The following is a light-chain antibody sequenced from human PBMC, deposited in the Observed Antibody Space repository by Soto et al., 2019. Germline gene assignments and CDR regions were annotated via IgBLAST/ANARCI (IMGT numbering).Light chain of an antibody. CDR2: GAS. V-gene: IGKV3-15*01. J-gene: IGKJ1*01. Sequence: ETLMTQSPVTLSVSPGERVTLSCRASQSVTINLAWYHQKPGQAPRLLIYGASTRATGIPARFTGSGSGTEFTLSISSLQSEDFATYYCQQSYSTPWTFGQGTKVEIK. CDR1: QSVTIN. CDR3: QQSYSTPWT.